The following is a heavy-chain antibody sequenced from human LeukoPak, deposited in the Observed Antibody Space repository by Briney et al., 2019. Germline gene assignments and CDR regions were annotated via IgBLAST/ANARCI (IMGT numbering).Heavy chain of an antibody. D-gene: IGHD6-6*01. CDR1: GGSISSSSYH. J-gene: IGHJ4*02. Sequence: SETLSLTCTVSGGSISSSSYHWGWIRQPPGKGLEWIGSIYYSGSTYYHPSLKSGVTISVDTSKNQFSLKLSSVTAADTAVYYCARLLFGSSYYFDYWGQGTLVTVSS. V-gene: IGHV4-39*01. CDR2: IYYSGST. CDR3: ARLLFGSSYYFDY.